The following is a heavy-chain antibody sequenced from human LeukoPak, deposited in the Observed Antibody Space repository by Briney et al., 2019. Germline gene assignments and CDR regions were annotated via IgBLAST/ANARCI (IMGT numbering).Heavy chain of an antibody. CDR2: IKEDGSAK. Sequence: GGSLRLSCAASGFIFSTYWMNWVRQAPGKGRGWVGNIKEDGSAKYYVDSVKGRFTISRDNAKNSLYLQMNSLRAEDTAVYYCVMDMDVWGQGTTVTVSS. CDR1: GFIFSTYW. J-gene: IGHJ6*02. CDR3: VMDMDV. V-gene: IGHV3-7*05.